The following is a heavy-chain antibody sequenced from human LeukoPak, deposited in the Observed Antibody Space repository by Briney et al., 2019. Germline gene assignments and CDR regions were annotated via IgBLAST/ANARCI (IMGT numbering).Heavy chain of an antibody. CDR1: GGSIRSYY. J-gene: IGHJ4*02. CDR3: ARAVFVGSGYYYYFDY. CDR2: INYSGST. Sequence: SETLSLTCTVSGGSIRSYYWSWIRQPPGKGLEWIGYINYSGSTKYNPSLKSRVTISVDKSKNQFSLKVNSVTAADTAVYYCARAVFVGSGYYYYFDYWGQGTLVTVSS. D-gene: IGHD3-22*01. V-gene: IGHV4-59*01.